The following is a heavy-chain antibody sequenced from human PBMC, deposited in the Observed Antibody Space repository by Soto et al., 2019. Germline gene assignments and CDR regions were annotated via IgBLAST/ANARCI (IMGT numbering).Heavy chain of an antibody. CDR2: ISWNSVTI. CDR1: GFTFDDFA. D-gene: IGHD6-19*01. J-gene: IGHJ4*02. CDR3: AKNIVRRYNSGRLLIEPPS. Sequence: GGSLRLSCAASGFTFDDFAMHWVRQAPGKGLEWVSGISWNSVTIGYADSVKGRFTISRDNAKNSLYLQMNSLRPEDTAFYYCAKNIVRRYNSGRLLIEPPSWGQGTLVTVSS. V-gene: IGHV3-9*01.